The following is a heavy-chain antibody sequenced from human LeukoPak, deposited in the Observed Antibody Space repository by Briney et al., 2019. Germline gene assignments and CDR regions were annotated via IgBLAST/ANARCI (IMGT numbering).Heavy chain of an antibody. Sequence: NTSETLSLTCTVSGGSISSYYWSWIRQPPGKGLEWIGSIYYSGSTYYNPSLKSRVTISVDTSKNQFSLKLSSVTAADTAVYYCARMSGSGYHKINDYYGMDVWGQGTTVTVSS. D-gene: IGHD3-3*01. CDR1: GGSISSYY. CDR3: ARMSGSGYHKINDYYGMDV. V-gene: IGHV4-39*01. CDR2: IYYSGST. J-gene: IGHJ6*02.